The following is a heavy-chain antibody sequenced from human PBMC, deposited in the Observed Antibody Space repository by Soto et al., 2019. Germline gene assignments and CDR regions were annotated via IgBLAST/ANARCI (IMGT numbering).Heavy chain of an antibody. CDR3: TRDTFGYRDF. CDR1: GFTFGTEW. Sequence: EVQLVESGGGLVQHGGSLRLSCAASGFTFGTEWMHWVRQAPGRGLVWVSRLNPDGSGTNYADSVKGRFTISRDNAKNTLYLQMTNLRAEDTALYYCTRDTFGYRDFWGQGTLVTVSS. J-gene: IGHJ4*02. V-gene: IGHV3-74*01. D-gene: IGHD3-16*02. CDR2: LNPDGSGT.